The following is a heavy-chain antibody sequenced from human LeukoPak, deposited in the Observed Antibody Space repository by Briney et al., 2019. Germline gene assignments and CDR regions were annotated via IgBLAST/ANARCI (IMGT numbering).Heavy chain of an antibody. J-gene: IGHJ5*02. CDR3: ARDHDILTGNNWFDP. D-gene: IGHD3-9*01. V-gene: IGHV3-30*03. CDR1: GFTFSSYG. Sequence: GGSLRLSCAASGFTFSSYGMHWVRQAPGKGLEWVAVISYDGSNKYYADSVKGRFTISRDNSKNTLYLQMNSLRPEDTAVYYCARDHDILTGNNWFDPWGQGTLVTVSS. CDR2: ISYDGSNK.